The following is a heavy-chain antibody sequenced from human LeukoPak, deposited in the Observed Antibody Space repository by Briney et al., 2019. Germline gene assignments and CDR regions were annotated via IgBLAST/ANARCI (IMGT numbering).Heavy chain of an antibody. V-gene: IGHV1-69*01. Sequence: SVKVTCKASGGTFSSYAISWVRQAPGQGLEWMGGIIPIFGTANYAQKFQGRVTITADESTSTAYMELSSLRSEDTAVYYCAREKKEQQLASDAFDIWGQGTMVTVSS. J-gene: IGHJ3*02. CDR1: GGTFSSYA. CDR3: AREKKEQQLASDAFDI. D-gene: IGHD6-13*01. CDR2: IIPIFGTA.